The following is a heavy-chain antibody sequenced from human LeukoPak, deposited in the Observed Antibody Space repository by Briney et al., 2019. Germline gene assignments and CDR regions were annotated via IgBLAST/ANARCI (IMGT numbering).Heavy chain of an antibody. CDR1: GFTFSSYG. D-gene: IGHD3-9*01. CDR2: ISYDGSNK. CDR3: AKDRDELVPDY. V-gene: IGHV3-30*18. Sequence: PGRSLRLSCAASGFTFSSYGMHWVRQAPGKGLEWVAVISYDGSNKYYADSVKGRFTISRDNSKNTLYLQMNSLRAEDTAVYYCAKDRDELVPDYWGQGTLVTVSS. J-gene: IGHJ4*02.